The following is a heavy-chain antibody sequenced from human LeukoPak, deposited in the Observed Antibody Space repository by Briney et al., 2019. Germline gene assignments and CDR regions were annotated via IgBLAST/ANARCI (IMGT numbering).Heavy chain of an antibody. CDR3: AREGGPGPYYFDY. CDR2: ISSNGGST. CDR1: GFTFSSYA. V-gene: IGHV3-64*01. Sequence: PGGSLRLSCAASGFTFSSYAMHWVRQAPGKGLEYVSAISSNGGSTHYANSVKGRFTISRDNSKNTLYLQMGSLRAEDMAVYYCAREGGPGPYYFDYWGQGTLVTVSS. J-gene: IGHJ4*02. D-gene: IGHD1-26*01.